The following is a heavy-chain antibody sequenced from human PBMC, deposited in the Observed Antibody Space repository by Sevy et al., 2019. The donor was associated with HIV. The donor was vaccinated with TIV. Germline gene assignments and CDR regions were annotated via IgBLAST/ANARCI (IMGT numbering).Heavy chain of an antibody. CDR2: IYYNGHI. V-gene: IGHV4-59*08. J-gene: IGHJ4*02. CDR3: AGENAWGRGYS. D-gene: IGHD1-26*01. Sequence: SETLSLTCTVSGGSITSLYWNWIRQPPGKGLEWIVNIYYNGHINYNPSLKSRVTLSLDTSKNQFSLRLSSVTAADTAMYYCAGENAWGRGYSSGQGTLVTVSS. CDR1: GGSITSLY.